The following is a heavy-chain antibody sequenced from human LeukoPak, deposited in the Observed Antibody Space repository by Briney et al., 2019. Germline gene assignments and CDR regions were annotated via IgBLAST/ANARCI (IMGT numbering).Heavy chain of an antibody. Sequence: ASVKVSCKASRYSFTGYYMHWVRQAPGQGLEWMGWINPNSGGTNYAQKFQGRVTMTRDTSISTAYMELSRLRSDDTAVYYCARGKSTMVRGNWFDPWGQGTLVTVSS. CDR3: ARGKSTMVRGNWFDP. V-gene: IGHV1-2*02. CDR1: RYSFTGYY. J-gene: IGHJ5*02. D-gene: IGHD3-10*01. CDR2: INPNSGGT.